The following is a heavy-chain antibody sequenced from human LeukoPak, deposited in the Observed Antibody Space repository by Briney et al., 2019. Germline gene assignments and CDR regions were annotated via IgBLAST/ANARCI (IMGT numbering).Heavy chain of an antibody. CDR1: GYTFTGYY. Sequence: ASVKVSCKASGYTFTGYYMHRVRQAPGQGLEWMGWINPNSGGTNYAQKFQGRVTMTRDTSISTAYMELSRLRSDDTAVYYCARDPSSYYDSSGYDYWGQGTLVTVSS. D-gene: IGHD3-22*01. CDR3: ARDPSSYYDSSGYDY. J-gene: IGHJ4*02. V-gene: IGHV1-2*02. CDR2: INPNSGGT.